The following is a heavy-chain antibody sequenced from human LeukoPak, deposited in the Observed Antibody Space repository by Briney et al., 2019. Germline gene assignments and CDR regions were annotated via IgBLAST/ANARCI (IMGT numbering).Heavy chain of an antibody. D-gene: IGHD3-16*01. V-gene: IGHV3-23*05. CDR1: GFTFKTFA. J-gene: IGHJ6*02. CDR3: TRDSQGFYGGPWYGTYGMDV. Sequence: PGGSLRLSCVASGFTFKTFAMTWVRQAPGKGLEWVSTISNDKHYADSVRGRFTISRGDSRKTVFLQMNSLTPEDAAIYYCTRDSQGFYGGPWYGTYGMDVWGQGTTVTVSS. CDR2: ISNDK.